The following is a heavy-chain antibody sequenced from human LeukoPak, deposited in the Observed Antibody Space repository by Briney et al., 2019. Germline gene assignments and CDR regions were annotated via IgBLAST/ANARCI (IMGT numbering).Heavy chain of an antibody. CDR3: ARGTAVTGLDYFDY. Sequence: ASVKVSCKASGYTFTGYYMHWVRQAPGQGLEWMGCINPNSGGTKYAQKFQGRVTMTRNTSISAAYMELSSLRSEDTAVYYCARGTAVTGLDYFDYWGQGTLVTVSS. D-gene: IGHD6-19*01. CDR1: GYTFTGYY. CDR2: INPNSGGT. J-gene: IGHJ4*02. V-gene: IGHV1-2*02.